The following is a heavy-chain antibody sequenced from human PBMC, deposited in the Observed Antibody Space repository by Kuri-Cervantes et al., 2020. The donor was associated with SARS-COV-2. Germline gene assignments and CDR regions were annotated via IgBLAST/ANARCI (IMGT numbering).Heavy chain of an antibody. CDR1: GFTFSSYG. Sequence: GGSLRLSCAASGFTFSSYGMHWVRQAPGKGLEWVAFIRYDGSNKYYADSVKGRFTISRDNSKNTLYLQMNSLRAEDMAVYYCAKDMYYDSSGFYDAFDIWGQGTMVTVSS. V-gene: IGHV3-30*02. J-gene: IGHJ3*02. D-gene: IGHD3-22*01. CDR3: AKDMYYDSSGFYDAFDI. CDR2: IRYDGSNK.